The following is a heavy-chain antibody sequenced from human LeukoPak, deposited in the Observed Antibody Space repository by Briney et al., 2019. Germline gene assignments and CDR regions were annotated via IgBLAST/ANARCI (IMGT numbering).Heavy chain of an antibody. V-gene: IGHV4-59*08. CDR2: IYYSGAT. J-gene: IGHJ4*02. CDR3: ARFGITVVRGGKYCFDY. CDR1: GGTISNYY. D-gene: IGHD3-10*01. Sequence: KPSETLCLTCTASGGTISNYYWSWIRQPPGKGLEWIGHIYYSGATKYNPSLNPQITISVHTSNNHFSLMLSSVTAADTAVYYCARFGITVVRGGKYCFDYWGQGTLVTVSP.